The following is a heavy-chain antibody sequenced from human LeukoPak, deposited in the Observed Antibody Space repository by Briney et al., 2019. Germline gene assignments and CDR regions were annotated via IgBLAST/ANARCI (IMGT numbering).Heavy chain of an antibody. D-gene: IGHD5/OR15-5a*01. Sequence: GRSLRLSCAASGFTFSSYAMHWVRQAPGRGLEWVAFISDDGSNKYYADSVKGRFTISRDNSKNTLCLQMNSLRAEDTAVYYCARDPPVSNQFFDYWGQGTLVTVSS. V-gene: IGHV3-30-3*01. J-gene: IGHJ4*02. CDR2: ISDDGSNK. CDR3: ARDPPVSNQFFDY. CDR1: GFTFSSYA.